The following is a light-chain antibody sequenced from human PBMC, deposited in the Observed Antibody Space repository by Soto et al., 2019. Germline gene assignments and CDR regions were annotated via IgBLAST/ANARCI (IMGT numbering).Light chain of an antibody. CDR2: GVS. V-gene: IGKV1-39*01. Sequence: TITCRASQSISRSLNWYQQKSGKAPNLLIYGVSRLQGGVPSRFSGSGSGTDFTLSISSLQHEDFANYYCQQSYTAHSITFGQGTRLEIK. CDR3: QQSYTAHSIT. CDR1: QSISRS. J-gene: IGKJ5*01.